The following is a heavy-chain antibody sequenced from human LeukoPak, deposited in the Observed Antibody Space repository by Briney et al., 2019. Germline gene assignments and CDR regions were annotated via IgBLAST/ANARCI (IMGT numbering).Heavy chain of an antibody. V-gene: IGHV1-46*01. CDR2: INPSGGTT. Sequence: GASVKASCKASGYTFTSYHMHWVRQAPGQGLEWMGIINPSGGTTNYAQKFRGRVTMTRDMSTSTAYMELRSLRSDDTAVYYCARDLKRGYSSGRYSWGTGSSNDYWGQGTLVTVSS. CDR1: GYTFTSYH. D-gene: IGHD6-19*01. J-gene: IGHJ4*02. CDR3: ARDLKRGYSSGRYSWGTGSSNDY.